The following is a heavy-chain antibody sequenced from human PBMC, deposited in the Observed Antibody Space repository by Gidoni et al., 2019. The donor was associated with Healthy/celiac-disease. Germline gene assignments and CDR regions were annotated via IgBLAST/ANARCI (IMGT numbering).Heavy chain of an antibody. CDR2: IYYSGST. J-gene: IGHJ4*02. V-gene: IGHV4-39*01. D-gene: IGHD3-22*01. Sequence: QLQLQESGPGLVKPSETLSLTCPVSGGSISSSSYYWGWIRQPPGKGLEWIGGIYYSGSTYYNPSLKSRVTISVDTSKNQFSLKLSSVTAADTAVYYCARQEYYYDSSGYYFDYWGQGTLVTVSS. CDR1: GGSISSSSYY. CDR3: ARQEYYYDSSGYYFDY.